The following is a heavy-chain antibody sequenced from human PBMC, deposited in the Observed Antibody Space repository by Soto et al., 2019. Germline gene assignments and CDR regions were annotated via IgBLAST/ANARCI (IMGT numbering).Heavy chain of an antibody. D-gene: IGHD3-10*01. CDR3: AKQRAGYGTGSDTYYFDF. V-gene: IGHV3-23*01. Sequence: EVQLLESGGGLVQPGGSLRLSCSTSGFTFNTYAMNWVRQAPGKGLEWVSALSGSGGTTYYADAVRGRFTISRDNSKNTLFLQMNSLRAEDTALYYCAKQRAGYGTGSDTYYFDFWGRGTLVTVSS. J-gene: IGHJ4*02. CDR1: GFTFNTYA. CDR2: LSGSGGTT.